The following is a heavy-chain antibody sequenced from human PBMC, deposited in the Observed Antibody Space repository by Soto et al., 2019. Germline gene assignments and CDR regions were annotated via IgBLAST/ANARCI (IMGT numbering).Heavy chain of an antibody. Sequence: QVQLVQSGAEVKKPGASVKVACKASGYTFSSYGIAWVRQAPGQGLEWMGWISGEGDNKKFVEKFQGRVTMTIDTSTSTAFMELRSLRSDDTAVYYCARDLYTSSWFSDYYYYGMDVWGQGTTVTVSS. V-gene: IGHV1-18*04. J-gene: IGHJ6*02. D-gene: IGHD6-13*01. CDR1: GYTFSSYG. CDR2: ISGEGDNK. CDR3: ARDLYTSSWFSDYYYYGMDV.